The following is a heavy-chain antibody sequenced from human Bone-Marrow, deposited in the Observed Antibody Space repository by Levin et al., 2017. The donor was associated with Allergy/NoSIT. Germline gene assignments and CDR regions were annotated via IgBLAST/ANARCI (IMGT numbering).Heavy chain of an antibody. CDR2: IYSDGRT. CDR1: GFTVSTNY. CDR3: GRERSSSSAGADGVDG. J-gene: IGHJ6*02. D-gene: IGHD6-6*01. Sequence: PGGSLRLSCAASGFTVSTNYMSWVRQVPGKGLEWVSVIYSDGRTYYADSVQGRFTISRDNSRNTLYLQMSSLGAEDTALYYWGRERSSSSAGADGVDGWGLGTTVTVSS. V-gene: IGHV3-53*01.